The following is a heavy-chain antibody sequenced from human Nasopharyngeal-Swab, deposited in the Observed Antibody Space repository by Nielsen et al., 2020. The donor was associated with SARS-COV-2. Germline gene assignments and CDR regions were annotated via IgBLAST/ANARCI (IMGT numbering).Heavy chain of an antibody. J-gene: IGHJ6*02. CDR2: IKSKTDGGTT. V-gene: IGHV3-15*01. D-gene: IGHD3-10*01. Sequence: GESLKISCAASGFTFSNAWMSWVRQAPGKGLEWVGRIKSKTDGGTTDYAAPVKGRFTISRDDSKNTLYLQMNSLKTEDTAVYYCTTGLLVVRGVKRYYYYGMDVWGQGTTVTVSS. CDR1: GFTFSNAW. CDR3: TTGLLVVRGVKRYYYYGMDV.